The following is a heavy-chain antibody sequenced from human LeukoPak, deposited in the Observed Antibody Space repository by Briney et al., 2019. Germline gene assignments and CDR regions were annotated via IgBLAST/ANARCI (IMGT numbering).Heavy chain of an antibody. CDR1: GYTFTGYY. D-gene: IGHD3-10*01. CDR3: ATSRRIHGSGLAVRYSWLDP. Sequence: ASVKVSCKASGYTFTGYYMHWVRQAPGQGLEWMGWINPNSGGTNYARKFQGRVTITADQSTGTAYMELSSLRSEDTAVYFCATSRRIHGSGLAVRYSWLDPWGQGTLVTVSS. V-gene: IGHV1-2*02. J-gene: IGHJ5*02. CDR2: INPNSGGT.